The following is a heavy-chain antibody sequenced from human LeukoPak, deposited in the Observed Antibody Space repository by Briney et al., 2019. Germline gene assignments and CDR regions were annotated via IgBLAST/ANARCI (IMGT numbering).Heavy chain of an antibody. V-gene: IGHV3-20*04. CDR2: INWNGGST. CDR3: ARVMSGSGSSYYYYYYYMDV. Sequence: AGGSLRLSCAASGFTFDDYGMSWVRQAPGKGLEWVSGINWNGGSTGYADSVKGRFTISRDNAKNSLYLQMNSLRAEDTAVYYCARVMSGSGSSYYYYYYYMDVRGKGTTVTVSS. CDR1: GFTFDDYG. D-gene: IGHD3-10*01. J-gene: IGHJ6*03.